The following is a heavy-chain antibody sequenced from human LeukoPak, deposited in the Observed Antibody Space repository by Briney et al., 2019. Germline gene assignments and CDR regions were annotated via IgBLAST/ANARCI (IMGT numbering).Heavy chain of an antibody. J-gene: IGHJ3*02. Sequence: YPGTSLRLSCAASGFTFSSYGMHWVRQAPGKGLEWVAVISYDGSNKYYADSVKGRFTISRDNSKNTLYLQMNSLRAEDTAVYYCAKDRSQWLVLYAFDIWGQGTMVTVSS. CDR1: GFTFSSYG. CDR3: AKDRSQWLVLYAFDI. V-gene: IGHV3-30*18. CDR2: ISYDGSNK. D-gene: IGHD6-19*01.